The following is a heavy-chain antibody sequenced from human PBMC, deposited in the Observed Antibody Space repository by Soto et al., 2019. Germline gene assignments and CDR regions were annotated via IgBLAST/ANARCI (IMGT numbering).Heavy chain of an antibody. CDR1: GFTFGDYA. Sequence: GGSLRLSCAASGFTFGDYAMQWVRQAPGKGLEWVSAISWISGSIDYADSVKGRVTISRDNAKNSLYLQMNSLRAEDTALYYCAKSHTTSGWYVTTDYWGQGTRVTVSS. CDR3: AKSHTTSGWYVTTDY. D-gene: IGHD6-19*01. J-gene: IGHJ4*02. V-gene: IGHV3-9*01. CDR2: ISWISGSI.